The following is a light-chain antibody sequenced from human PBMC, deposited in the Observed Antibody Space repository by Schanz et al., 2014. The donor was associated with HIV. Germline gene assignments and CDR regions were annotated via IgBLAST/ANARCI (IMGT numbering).Light chain of an antibody. CDR1: SSNIGSNY. CDR2: RNT. J-gene: IGLJ2*01. CDR3: AAWDDSLSGLV. V-gene: IGLV1-47*01. Sequence: QLVLTQPPSASGTPGQRVTISCSGSSSNIGSNYIYWYQQVPGTAPKLLIYRNTQRPSGVPDRFSGSKSGTSASLAISGLRSEDEADYHCAAWDDSLSGLVFGGGTKLTVL.